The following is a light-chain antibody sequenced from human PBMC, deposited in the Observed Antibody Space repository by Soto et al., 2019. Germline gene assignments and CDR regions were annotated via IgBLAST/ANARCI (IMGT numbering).Light chain of an antibody. Sequence: DIQMTQSPSTLSASVGDRITITCRASQSISARLAWYQQKPGKAPKFLIYDASSLESGVPSRFSGSGSGTEFTLTISSLQPDDFETYDCQQYNSYLWTFGQGTKVEVK. J-gene: IGKJ1*01. CDR2: DAS. CDR3: QQYNSYLWT. CDR1: QSISAR. V-gene: IGKV1-5*01.